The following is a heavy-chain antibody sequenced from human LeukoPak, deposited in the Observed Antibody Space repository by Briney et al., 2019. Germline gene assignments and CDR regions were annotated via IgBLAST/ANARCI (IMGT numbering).Heavy chain of an antibody. CDR3: AKTVAGNFDY. CDR2: ISWNSGSI. D-gene: IGHD6-19*01. V-gene: IGHV3-9*01. CDR1: RFTFDDYA. J-gene: IGHJ4*02. Sequence: GGSLRLSCAASRFTFDDYAMHWVRQAPGKGLEWVSGISWNSGSIGYADSVKGRFTISRDNAKNSLYLQMNSLRAEDTALYYCAKTVAGNFDYWGQGTLVTVSS.